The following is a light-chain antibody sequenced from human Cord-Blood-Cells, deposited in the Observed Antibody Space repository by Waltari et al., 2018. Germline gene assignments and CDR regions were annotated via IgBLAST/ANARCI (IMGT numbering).Light chain of an antibody. J-gene: IGLJ1*01. CDR1: SSDVCGYKH. V-gene: IGLV2-14*01. CDR3: SSYTSSSTRV. CDR2: DVI. Sequence: PTQPAPGFGAPGQSDHISCPGTSSDVCGYKHVPRYPQPPGKAPKLMIYDVIKRPSGVSNRFSGSKSGNTASLTISGLQAEDEADYYCSSYTSSSTRVFGTGTKVTVL.